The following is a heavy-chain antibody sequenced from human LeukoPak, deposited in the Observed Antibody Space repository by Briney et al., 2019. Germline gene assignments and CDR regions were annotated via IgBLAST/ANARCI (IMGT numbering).Heavy chain of an antibody. CDR2: ISGDNPGT. Sequence: GGSLRLSCEASGFTFSTYAMSWVRQAPGKGLEWVAAISGDNPGTYHASSVRGRFTISRDNSKNTVYLQMNSLRAEDAALYYFTKASVRQCCGSLRYHFGPGGKGTRVTVSS. CDR3: TKASVRQCCGSLRYHFGP. V-gene: IGHV3-23*01. CDR1: GFTFSTYA. J-gene: IGHJ5*02. D-gene: IGHD2-21*01.